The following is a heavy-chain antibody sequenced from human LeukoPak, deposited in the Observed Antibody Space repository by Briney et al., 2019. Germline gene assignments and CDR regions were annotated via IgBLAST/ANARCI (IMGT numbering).Heavy chain of an antibody. J-gene: IGHJ4*02. CDR1: GYSFTSYW. CDR3: ARLRAVADSFDY. Sequence: GESLKISCKVSGYSFTSYWIGWVRQMLGKGLEWMGVIYLCDSDTRYSPSFQGQVTISADKSISTAYLQWSSLKASDTAMYYCARLRAVADSFDYWGQGTLVTVSS. V-gene: IGHV5-51*01. CDR2: IYLCDSDT. D-gene: IGHD6-19*01.